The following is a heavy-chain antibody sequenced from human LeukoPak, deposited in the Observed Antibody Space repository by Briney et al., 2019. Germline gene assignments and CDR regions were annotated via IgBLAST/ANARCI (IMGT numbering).Heavy chain of an antibody. CDR1: GFTFSSYS. J-gene: IGHJ5*02. D-gene: IGHD6-13*01. CDR2: ISSSSSYI. CDR3: ARAIAAAGKANWFDP. Sequence: GGSLRPSCAASGFTFSSYSMNWVRQAPGKGLEWVSSISSSSSYIYYADSVKGRFTISRDNAKNSLYLQMNSLRAEDTAVYYCARAIAAAGKANWFDPWGQGTLVTVSS. V-gene: IGHV3-21*01.